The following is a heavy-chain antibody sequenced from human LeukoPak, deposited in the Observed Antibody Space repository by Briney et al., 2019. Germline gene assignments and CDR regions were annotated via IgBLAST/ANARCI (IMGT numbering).Heavy chain of an antibody. CDR1: GFSFSTYA. Sequence: GGSLRLSCAASGFSFSTYALSWVRQAPGKGLEWVSATSGNGAKTYYADSVRGRFTISRDNSKNTLYLQVNSLRAEDTAVYYCAKDFGWPFDYWGQGTLVTVSS. V-gene: IGHV3-23*01. CDR3: AKDFGWPFDY. CDR2: TSGNGAKT. J-gene: IGHJ4*02. D-gene: IGHD6-19*01.